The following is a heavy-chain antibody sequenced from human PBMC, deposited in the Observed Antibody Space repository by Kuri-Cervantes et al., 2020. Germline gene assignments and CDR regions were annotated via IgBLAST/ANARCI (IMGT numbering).Heavy chain of an antibody. V-gene: IGHV3-30-3*01. CDR2: ISYDGSNK. CDR1: GFTFSSYA. Sequence: GGSLRLSCAASGFTFSSYAMHWVRQAPGKGLEWVAVISYDGSNKYYADSVKGRFTISRDNSKNTLYLQMNSLRAEDTAVYYCAKDYPGAGHAFDIWGQGTMVTVSS. D-gene: IGHD3-10*01. CDR3: AKDYPGAGHAFDI. J-gene: IGHJ3*02.